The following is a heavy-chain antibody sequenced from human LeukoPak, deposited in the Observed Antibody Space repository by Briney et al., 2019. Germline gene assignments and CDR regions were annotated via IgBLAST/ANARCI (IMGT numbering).Heavy chain of an antibody. CDR1: GFSFANAY. CDR2: IKNRVAGGTA. Sequence: PGRSLRLSCAASGFSFANAYMSWVRQAPGKGLEWVGRIKNRVAGGTADYSAPVKGRFTISRDDSKNTLYLQMNSLKTEDTAVYYCTSDWGVLADNWGQGTLVTVSS. D-gene: IGHD7-27*01. CDR3: TSDWGVLADN. J-gene: IGHJ4*02. V-gene: IGHV3-15*01.